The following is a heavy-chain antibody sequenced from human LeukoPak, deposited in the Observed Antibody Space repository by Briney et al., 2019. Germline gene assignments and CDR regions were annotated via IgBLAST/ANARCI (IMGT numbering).Heavy chain of an antibody. CDR1: GCGFTSYW. V-gene: IGHV5-51*01. Sequence: GGALEIPWQGAGCGFTSYWIGRVRQMPGKGVEGMGIISPVDSDNKYTPSFQRQPTISADNSLSTAYLQWRSLKASDTAMHYCASAIVRPTKSVDFWRQGPLLTVSS. J-gene: IGHJ4*02. CDR3: ASAIVRPTKSVDF. CDR2: ISPVDSDN. D-gene: IGHD1-26*01.